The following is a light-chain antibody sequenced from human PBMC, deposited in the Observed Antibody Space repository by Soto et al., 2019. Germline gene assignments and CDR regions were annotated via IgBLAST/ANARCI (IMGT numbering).Light chain of an antibody. CDR3: QHCGSSSTWT. CDR1: QSVSSAY. V-gene: IGKV3-20*01. Sequence: EIVLTQSPGTLSLSPEERATLSCRASQSVSSAYLAWYQHKPGQPPTLLIYAASSRVTGIPDRFSGSGSGTDFTLTISRLEPEDVAVYDCQHCGSSSTWTFGQGTKVEIK. J-gene: IGKJ1*01. CDR2: AAS.